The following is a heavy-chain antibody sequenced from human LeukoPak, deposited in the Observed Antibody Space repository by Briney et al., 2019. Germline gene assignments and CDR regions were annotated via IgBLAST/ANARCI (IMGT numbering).Heavy chain of an antibody. CDR3: ARDVTAAADPNWFDP. D-gene: IGHD6-13*01. CDR1: GYTFTGYY. V-gene: IGHV1-2*02. J-gene: IGHJ5*02. Sequence: ASVKVSCKASGYTFTGYYMHWVRQAPGQGLEWMGWINPNSGGTNYGQKFQGRVTMTRDTSISTAYMELSRLRSDDTAVYYCARDVTAAADPNWFDPWGQGTLVTVSS. CDR2: INPNSGGT.